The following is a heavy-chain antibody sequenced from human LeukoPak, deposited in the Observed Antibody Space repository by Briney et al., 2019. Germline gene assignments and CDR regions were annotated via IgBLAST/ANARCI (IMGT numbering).Heavy chain of an antibody. CDR2: ISSSGSTI. V-gene: IGHV3-11*01. Sequence: GGSLRLSCAASGFTFSDYYMSWIRQAPGKGLEGVSYISSSGSTIYYADSVKGRFTISRDNAKNSLYLQMNSLRAEDTAVYYCAHASNYYYYYGMDVWGQGTTVTVSS. CDR3: AHASNYYYYYGMDV. J-gene: IGHJ6*02. CDR1: GFTFSDYY.